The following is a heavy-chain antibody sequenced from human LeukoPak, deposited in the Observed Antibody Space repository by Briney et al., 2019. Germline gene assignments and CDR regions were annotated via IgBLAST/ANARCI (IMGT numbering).Heavy chain of an antibody. CDR1: GFTFSSYA. CDR2: ISYDGSNK. Sequence: GGSLRLSCAASGFTFSSYAMHWVRQAPGKGLEWVAVISYDGSNKYYADSVKGRLTISRDNSKNTLYLQMNSLRAEDTAVYYCARDPSIVATIHDYWGQGTLVTVSS. J-gene: IGHJ4*02. V-gene: IGHV3-30-3*01. D-gene: IGHD5-12*01. CDR3: ARDPSIVATIHDY.